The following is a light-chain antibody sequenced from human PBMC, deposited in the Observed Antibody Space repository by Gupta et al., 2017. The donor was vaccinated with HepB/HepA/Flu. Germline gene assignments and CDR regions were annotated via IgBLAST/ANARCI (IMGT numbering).Light chain of an antibody. V-gene: IGKV1-39*01. Sequence: DIQMTQSPSSLSASVGDRVTITCRAGQYISTYLNWYQQKTGKAPRLLIYGTTTLKSGVPSRFSGSGSGTDFTLTISSLQPEDFANYYCQQSDSSPSTFGQGTKLDIK. CDR1: QYISTY. CDR2: GTT. J-gene: IGKJ2*02. CDR3: QQSDSSPST.